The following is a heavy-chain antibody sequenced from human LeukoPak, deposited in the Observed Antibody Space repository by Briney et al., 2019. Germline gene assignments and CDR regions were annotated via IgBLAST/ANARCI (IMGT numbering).Heavy chain of an antibody. CDR3: AIHYYGSGSPLYYMDV. CDR1: GGSISNYY. CDR2: IYYSGSS. J-gene: IGHJ6*03. V-gene: IGHV4-59*01. D-gene: IGHD3-10*01. Sequence: SETLSLTCTVSGGSISNYYWTWIRQPPGKALEWIGYIYYSGSSSYNPSLSSRVTISLDTSKSQFSLKLSSVTAEDTAVYYCAIHYYGSGSPLYYMDVWGKGTTVTVSS.